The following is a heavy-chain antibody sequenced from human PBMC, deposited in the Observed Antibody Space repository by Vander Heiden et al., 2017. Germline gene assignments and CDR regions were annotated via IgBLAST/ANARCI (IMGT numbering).Heavy chain of an antibody. CDR2: INHSGST. CDR1: GGSFSGYY. CDR3: ARPRRLRTYYYYGMDV. D-gene: IGHD4-17*01. J-gene: IGHJ6*02. Sequence: QVQLQQWGAGLLKPSETLSLTCAVYGGSFSGYYWSWIRQPPGKGLEWIGEINHSGSTNYNPSLKSRVTISVDTSKNQFSLKLSSVTAADTAVYYCARPRRLRTYYYYGMDVWGQGTTVTVSS. V-gene: IGHV4-34*01.